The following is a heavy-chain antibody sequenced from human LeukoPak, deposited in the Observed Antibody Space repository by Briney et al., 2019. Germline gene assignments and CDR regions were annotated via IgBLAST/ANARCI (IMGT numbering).Heavy chain of an antibody. D-gene: IGHD6-13*01. V-gene: IGHV3-15*01. CDR1: GFTFSNAW. Sequence: GGSLRLSCAASGFTFSNAWMSWVRRAPGKGLEWVGRIKSKTDGGTTDYAAPVKGRFTISRDDSKNTLYLQMNSLKTEDTAVYYCTTGRSSWLYYYYYYMDVWAKGTTVTVSS. CDR3: TTGRSSWLYYYYYYMDV. J-gene: IGHJ6*03. CDR2: IKSKTDGGTT.